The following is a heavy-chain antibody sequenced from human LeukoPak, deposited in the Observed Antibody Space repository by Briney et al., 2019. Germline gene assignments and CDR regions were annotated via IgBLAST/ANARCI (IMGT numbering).Heavy chain of an antibody. CDR3: AKDISLDYYYFDY. V-gene: IGHV3-9*01. J-gene: IGHJ4*02. Sequence: PGGSLRLSCAASGFTFDDYAMHWVRQAPGKGLEWVSGISRNSGSIGYADSVKGRFTISRDNAKNSLYLQMNSLRAEDTALYYCAKDISLDYYYFDYWGQGTLVTVSS. D-gene: IGHD2/OR15-2a*01. CDR1: GFTFDDYA. CDR2: ISRNSGSI.